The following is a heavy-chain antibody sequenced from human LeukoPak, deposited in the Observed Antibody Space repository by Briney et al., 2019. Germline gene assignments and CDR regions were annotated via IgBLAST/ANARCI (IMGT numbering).Heavy chain of an antibody. V-gene: IGHV4-59*01. CDR2: IHYSGSS. J-gene: IGHJ4*02. CDR1: GASISSYY. Sequence: PSETLSLTCTVSGASISSYYWTWIRQPPGKGLEWIGYIHYSGSSNHNPSLKSRATISVDPSKNQISLKLSSVTAADTAVYYCARSGSSGYYYWGQGTLVTVSS. CDR3: ARSGSSGYYY. D-gene: IGHD3-22*01.